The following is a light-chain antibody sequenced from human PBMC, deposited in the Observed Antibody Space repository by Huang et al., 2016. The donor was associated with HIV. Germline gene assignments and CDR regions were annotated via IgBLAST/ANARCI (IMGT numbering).Light chain of an antibody. V-gene: IGKV3D-20*01. Sequence: EIVLTQSQATLSLSPGERATLSCGASQRVSSSHLAWYQQKPGLAPRLLIDDASNRATGIPDRFSGSGSGTDFTLTISRLDPEDFAVYYCQQYGASPYTFGQGTKLESK. CDR3: QQYGASPYT. J-gene: IGKJ2*01. CDR1: QRVSSSH. CDR2: DAS.